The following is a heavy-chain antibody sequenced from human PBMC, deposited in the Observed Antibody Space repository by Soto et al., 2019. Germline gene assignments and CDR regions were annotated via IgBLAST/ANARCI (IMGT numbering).Heavy chain of an antibody. CDR2: ISAYNGNT. J-gene: IGHJ4*02. D-gene: IGHD4-4*01. CDR3: ARASYDYSNPHFDY. Sequence: GASVKVSCKASGYTFTSYGISWVRQAPGQGLEWMGWISAYNGNTNYAQKLQGRVTMTTDTSTSTAYMELRSLRSDDTAVYYCARASYDYSNPHFDYWGQGTLVTVSS. CDR1: GYTFTSYG. V-gene: IGHV1-18*04.